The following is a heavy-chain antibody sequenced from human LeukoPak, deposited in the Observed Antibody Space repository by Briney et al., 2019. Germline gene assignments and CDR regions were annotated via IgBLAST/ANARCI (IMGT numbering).Heavy chain of an antibody. Sequence: GGSLRLSCGASGFTFSSYAMSWVRQAPGKGLEWVSAISASGDGTYYADSTKGRFTVSRDNSKNTLYLQMRRLTAEDTAVYYCAKDQRYNWNYCFDCWGQGTLVTVSS. D-gene: IGHD1-7*01. J-gene: IGHJ4*02. CDR2: ISASGDGT. CDR3: AKDQRYNWNYCFDC. V-gene: IGHV3-23*01. CDR1: GFTFSSYA.